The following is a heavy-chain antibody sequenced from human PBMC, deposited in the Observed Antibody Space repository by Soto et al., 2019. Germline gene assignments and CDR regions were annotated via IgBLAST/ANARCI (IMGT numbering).Heavy chain of an antibody. J-gene: IGHJ3*02. Sequence: EVQLVQSGAEVKKPGESLRISCKGSGYSFTSYWISWVRQIPGKGLEWMGRIDPSDSYTNYSPSFQGHVTISADKSISTAYLQWSSMKASDTAMYYCARRVRYYYDSSGSPRNDDAFDIWGQGTMVTVSS. CDR3: ARRVRYYYDSSGSPRNDDAFDI. D-gene: IGHD3-22*01. CDR2: IDPSDSYT. V-gene: IGHV5-10-1*03. CDR1: GYSFTSYW.